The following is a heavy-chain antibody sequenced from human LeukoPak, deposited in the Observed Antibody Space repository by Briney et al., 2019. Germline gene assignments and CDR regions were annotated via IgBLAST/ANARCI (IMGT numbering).Heavy chain of an antibody. Sequence: SETLSLTCTVSGGSISSSSYYWGWIRQPPGKGLEWIGSIYYSGSTYYNPSLKSRVTISVDTSKNQFSLKLSSVTAADTAVYYCARLNQYFDYWGQGTLVTVSS. CDR3: ARLNQYFDY. J-gene: IGHJ4*02. CDR1: GGSISSSSYY. V-gene: IGHV4-39*01. CDR2: IYYSGST.